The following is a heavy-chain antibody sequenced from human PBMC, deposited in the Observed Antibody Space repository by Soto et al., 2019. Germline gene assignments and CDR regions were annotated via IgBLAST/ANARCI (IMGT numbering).Heavy chain of an antibody. CDR1: GYTFTGYY. Sequence: ASVKVSCKASGYTFTGYYMHWVRQAPGQGLEWMGWINPNSGGTNYAQKFQGRVTMTRDTSISTAYMELSRLRSDDTAVYYCAKADLNLAYCGGDCYPGFFYWGQGTLVTVSS. CDR2: INPNSGGT. V-gene: IGHV1-2*02. J-gene: IGHJ4*02. CDR3: AKADLNLAYCGGDCYPGFFY. D-gene: IGHD2-21*02.